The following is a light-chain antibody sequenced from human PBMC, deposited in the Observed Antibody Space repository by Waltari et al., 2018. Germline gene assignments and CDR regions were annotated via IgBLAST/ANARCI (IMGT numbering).Light chain of an antibody. J-gene: IGKJ4*01. Sequence: DIQMAQSPSSLSASVGDSVTITCRASQSISSYLNWYHQKPGKAPKLLIYAASSLQSGVPSRFSGSGSGTDFTLTISSLQREDFATYYCQQSYSAPFTFGGGTKVEI. CDR2: AAS. CDR3: QQSYSAPFT. V-gene: IGKV1-39*01. CDR1: QSISSY.